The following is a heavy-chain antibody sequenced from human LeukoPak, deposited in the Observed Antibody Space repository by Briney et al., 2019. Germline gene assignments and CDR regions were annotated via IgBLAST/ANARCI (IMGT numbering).Heavy chain of an antibody. CDR3: ARVSGSFYGAFDI. CDR2: INWNGGST. J-gene: IGHJ3*02. Sequence: PGGSLRLSCAASGFTFDDYGMSWVRQAPGKGLEWVSGINWNGGSTVYADSVKGRFTISRDNAKNSLYLQMNSLRAEDTALYHCARVSGSFYGAFDIWGQGTMVTVSS. V-gene: IGHV3-20*01. D-gene: IGHD1-26*01. CDR1: GFTFDDYG.